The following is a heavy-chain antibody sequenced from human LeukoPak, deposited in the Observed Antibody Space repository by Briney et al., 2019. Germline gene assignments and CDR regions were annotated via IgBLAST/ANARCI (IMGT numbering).Heavy chain of an antibody. Sequence: SETLSLTCTVSGGSISSGDYYWSWIRQPPEKGLEWIGYIYYSGSTYYNPSLKSRVTISVDTSKNQFSLKLSSVTAADTAVYYCARDLSSRIVGAMLAFDIWGQGTMVTVSS. V-gene: IGHV4-30-4*01. J-gene: IGHJ3*02. D-gene: IGHD1-26*01. CDR1: GGSISSGDYY. CDR3: ARDLSSRIVGAMLAFDI. CDR2: IYYSGST.